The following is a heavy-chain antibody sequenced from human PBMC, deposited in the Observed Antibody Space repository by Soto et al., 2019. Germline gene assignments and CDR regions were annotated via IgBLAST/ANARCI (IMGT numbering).Heavy chain of an antibody. J-gene: IGHJ3*02. D-gene: IGHD1-26*01. CDR2: ITSSSTYI. CDR1: GFTFSIYT. V-gene: IGHV3-21*01. Sequence: EVQLVESGGGLVKPGGSLRLSCAGSGFTFSIYTFQWVRQAPGKGLEWVSSITSSSTYIYYADSVKGRFTISRDNAKSSVSLQLNSLRGEDTAVYYCARDNSGGLHDAFDIWGQGTMVSVS. CDR3: ARDNSGGLHDAFDI.